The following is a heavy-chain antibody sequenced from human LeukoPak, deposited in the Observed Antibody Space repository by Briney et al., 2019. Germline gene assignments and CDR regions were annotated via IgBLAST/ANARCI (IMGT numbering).Heavy chain of an antibody. J-gene: IGHJ4*02. D-gene: IGHD3-10*01. CDR1: GFTFSSYE. CDR3: ARARGIDLESQGLDY. CDR2: ISSSGSTI. V-gene: IGHV3-48*03. Sequence: GGSLRLSCAASGFTFSSYEMNWVRQAPGKGLEWVSYISSSGSTIYYADSVKGRFTISRDNAKNSLYLQMNSLRAEDTAVYYCARARGIDLESQGLDYWGQGTLVTVSS.